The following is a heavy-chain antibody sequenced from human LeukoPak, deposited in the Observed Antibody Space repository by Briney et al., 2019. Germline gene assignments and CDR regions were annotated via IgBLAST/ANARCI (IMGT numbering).Heavy chain of an antibody. CDR3: VRDLGGRSGH. V-gene: IGHV3-74*01. CDR2: SNEDGSTT. J-gene: IGHJ4*02. CDR1: EFTFNNYW. Sequence: GGSLRLSCAASEFTFNNYWMHWVRQAPGKGLVWVSRSNEDGSTTNYADSVKGRFTISRDNAKNTLYLQMNSLTAEDTAVYYCVRDLGGRSGHWGQGTLVTVSS. D-gene: IGHD1-26*01.